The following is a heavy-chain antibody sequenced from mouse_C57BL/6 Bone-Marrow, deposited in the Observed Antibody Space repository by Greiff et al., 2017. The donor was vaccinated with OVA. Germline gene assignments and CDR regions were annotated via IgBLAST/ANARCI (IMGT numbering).Heavy chain of an antibody. CDR1: GFNIKDYY. J-gene: IGHJ4*01. V-gene: IGHV14-2*01. D-gene: IGHD1-1*01. CDR2: IDPEDGET. Sequence: EVQRVESGAELVKPGASVKLSCTASGFNIKDYYMHWVKQRTEQGLEWIGRIDPEDGETKYAPKFQGKATITADTSSNTAYLQLSSLTSEDTAVYYCARIYYGSSPYYAMDYWGQGTSVTVSS. CDR3: ARIYYGSSPYYAMDY.